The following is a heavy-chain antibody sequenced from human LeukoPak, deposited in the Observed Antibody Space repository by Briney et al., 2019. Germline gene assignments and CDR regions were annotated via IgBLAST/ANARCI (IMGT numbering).Heavy chain of an antibody. D-gene: IGHD3-10*01. V-gene: IGHV3-23*01. CDR2: ISTSGGST. CDR3: AKVWDYYGSGRLGY. CDR1: EFPFSNYG. Sequence: PGGSLRLSCAASEFPFSNYGMSWVRQAPGKGLEWVSSISTSGGSTYYADSVKGRFTISRDNSKDTLYLQMNSLRAEDTAVYYCAKVWDYYGSGRLGYWGQGTLVTVFS. J-gene: IGHJ4*02.